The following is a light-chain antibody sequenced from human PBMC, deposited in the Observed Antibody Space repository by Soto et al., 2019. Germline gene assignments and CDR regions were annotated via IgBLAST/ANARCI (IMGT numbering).Light chain of an antibody. V-gene: IGKV3-20*01. Sequence: IVLTQSPGTLSLSLGERATLSCRASQGISSSYSAGDPQKPGQAPGLLXXCAXSRATGIPDRFSGSGSGTDFTLTLSRLEPEDFAVYYCQQYGSSPRITFGQGTRLEI. J-gene: IGKJ5*01. CDR2: CAX. CDR3: QQYGSSPRIT. CDR1: QGISSSY.